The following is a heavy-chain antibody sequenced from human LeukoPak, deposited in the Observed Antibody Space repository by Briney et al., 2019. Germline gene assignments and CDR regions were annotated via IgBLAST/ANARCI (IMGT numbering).Heavy chain of an antibody. CDR1: GFTFSSYA. J-gene: IGHJ4*02. Sequence: GGSLRLSCAASGFTFSSYAMHWVRQAPGKGLEWVANINLDGSQKYYVDSVKGRFTISRDNAENSLYLQMNSLRAEDTALYYCARKRPNYFDYWGQGTLVTVSS. CDR3: ARKRPNYFDY. CDR2: INLDGSQK. V-gene: IGHV3-7*01.